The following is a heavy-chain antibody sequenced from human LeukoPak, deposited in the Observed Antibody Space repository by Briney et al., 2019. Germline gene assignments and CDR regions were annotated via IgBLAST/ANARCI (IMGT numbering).Heavy chain of an antibody. CDR1: GYY. CDR3: XXXXXXRYYFDY. Sequence: GYYWGWIRQPPGXGLEWIGNIYHSGITYYNHFNSSLKSRVTISIYTSKNKFSLRLTSVTAADTXXXXXXXXXXXRYYFDYWGRGTLVTVSS. V-gene: IGHV4-38-2*01. CDR2: IYHSGIT. J-gene: IGHJ4*02.